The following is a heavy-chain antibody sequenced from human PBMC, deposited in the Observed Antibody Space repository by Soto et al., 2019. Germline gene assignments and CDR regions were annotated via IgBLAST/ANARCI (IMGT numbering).Heavy chain of an antibody. CDR1: GFTVSNYG. CDR3: ARVEMATIWFFDY. J-gene: IGHJ4*02. Sequence: VQLVESGGGVVQPGRSLRLSCAASGFTVSNYGMHWVRQAPGKGLEWVAVMSYDEGRKYYADSVKGRFTISRDNSKNTLYLQMDSLTSEDTAMYSCARVEMATIWFFDYWGQGTLVTVSA. CDR2: MSYDEGRK. V-gene: IGHV3-30-3*01. D-gene: IGHD3-10*01.